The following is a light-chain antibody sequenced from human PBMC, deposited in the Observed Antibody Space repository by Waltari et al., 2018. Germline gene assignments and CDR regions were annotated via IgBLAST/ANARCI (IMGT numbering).Light chain of an antibody. CDR3: QQRSNWPPRVT. CDR2: DAS. Sequence: EIVLTQSPATLSLSPGERATLSCRARQSVSSYLACYQQKPGQAPRLLIYDASNSATGIPARFSGSGSGTEFTLTISSLEPEDFAVYYCQQRSNWPPRVTFGQGTRLEIK. J-gene: IGKJ5*01. V-gene: IGKV3-11*01. CDR1: QSVSSY.